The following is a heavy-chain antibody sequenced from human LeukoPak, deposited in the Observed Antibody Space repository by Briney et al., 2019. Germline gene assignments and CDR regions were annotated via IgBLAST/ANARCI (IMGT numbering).Heavy chain of an antibody. CDR2: ISWNSGSI. Sequence: PGRSLRLSCAASGFTFDDYAMHWVRQAPGKGLEWVSGISWNSGSIGYADSVKGRFTISRDNAKNSLYLQMNSLRAEDTALYYYAKTYYDSSGYYAFDYWGQGTLVTVSS. V-gene: IGHV3-9*01. D-gene: IGHD3-22*01. J-gene: IGHJ4*02. CDR1: GFTFDDYA. CDR3: AKTYYDSSGYYAFDY.